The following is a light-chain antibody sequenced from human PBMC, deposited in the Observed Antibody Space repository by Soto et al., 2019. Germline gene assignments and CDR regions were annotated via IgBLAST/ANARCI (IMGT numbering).Light chain of an antibody. CDR3: QQHGGSLIFT. V-gene: IGKV3-20*01. Sequence: EIVLTQSPGTLSLSPGERATLSCRASQSVSSNFLAWYQQKPGQAPRLLVYGASSRATGVPDRFSGSGSGTDFTLTISSLEPEDFAVYYCQQHGGSLIFTFGHGTKVDIK. CDR1: QSVSSNF. CDR2: GAS. J-gene: IGKJ3*01.